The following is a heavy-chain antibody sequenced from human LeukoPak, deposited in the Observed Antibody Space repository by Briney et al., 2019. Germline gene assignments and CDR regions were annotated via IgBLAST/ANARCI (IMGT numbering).Heavy chain of an antibody. D-gene: IGHD3-3*01. CDR2: IKQDGSEE. CDR3: AREATYYDFWSGHMRYYFDY. V-gene: IGHV3-7*01. J-gene: IGHJ4*02. CDR1: GFTFSSYW. Sequence: PGGSLRLSCAASGFTFSSYWMSWVRQAPGKGLEWVANIKQDGSEEYYVDSVKGRFTISRDNPKNSLYPQMNSLRAEDTAVYYCAREATYYDFWSGHMRYYFDYWGQGTLVTVSS.